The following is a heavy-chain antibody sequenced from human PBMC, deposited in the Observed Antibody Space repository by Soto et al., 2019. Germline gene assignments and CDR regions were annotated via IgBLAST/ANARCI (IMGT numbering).Heavy chain of an antibody. J-gene: IGHJ4*02. V-gene: IGHV1-69*12. D-gene: IGHD1-20*01. CDR1: GGTFSSYA. CDR3: ACGARANRNGNADY. Sequence: QVQLVQAGAEVKKPGSSVKVSCKASGGTFSSYAISWLRQAPVQGLEWMGGIIPILGTANYAQKFQGRVTISADESTSSAYMELSSLRCEDAAVYYGACGARANRNGNADYWGQGTLVTVSS. CDR2: IIPILGTA.